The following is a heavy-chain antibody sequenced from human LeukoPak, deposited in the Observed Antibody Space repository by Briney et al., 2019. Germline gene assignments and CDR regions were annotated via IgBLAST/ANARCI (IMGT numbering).Heavy chain of an antibody. J-gene: IGHJ4*02. Sequence: PGGSLRLSCAASGFTFSDYYMSWIRQAPGKGLEWVSYISSSSSYTNYADSVKGRFTISRDNAKSSLFLQMNSLRAEDTAVYYCARESPEWRYFDYWGQGTLVTVSS. V-gene: IGHV3-11*06. CDR2: ISSSSSYT. D-gene: IGHD2-8*01. CDR3: ARESPEWRYFDY. CDR1: GFTFSDYY.